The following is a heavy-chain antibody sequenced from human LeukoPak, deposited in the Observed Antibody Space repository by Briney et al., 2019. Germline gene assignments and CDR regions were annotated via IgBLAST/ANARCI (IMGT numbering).Heavy chain of an antibody. CDR3: ARGEGYYDSSGPLGY. CDR2: IYYSGST. V-gene: IGHV4-59*01. Sequence: PSETLSLTCTVSGGSISSYYWSWIRQPPGKGLEWIGYIYYSGSTNYNPSLKSRVTISVDTSKNQFSLKLSSVTAADTAVYYCARGEGYYDSSGPLGYWGQGTLVTVSS. J-gene: IGHJ4*02. D-gene: IGHD3-22*01. CDR1: GGSISSYY.